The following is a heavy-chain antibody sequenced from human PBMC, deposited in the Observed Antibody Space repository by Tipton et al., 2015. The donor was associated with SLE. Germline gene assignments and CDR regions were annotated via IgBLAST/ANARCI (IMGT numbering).Heavy chain of an antibody. CDR3: ARELGYCSGGSCYSGPWFDP. D-gene: IGHD2-15*01. CDR2: ISGSGGST. J-gene: IGHJ5*02. V-gene: IGHV3-23*01. Sequence: SLRLSCAASGFTFSSYAMSWVRQAPGKGLEWVSVISGSGGSTYYADSVKGRFTISRDNSKNTLYLQMNSLRAEDTAVYYCARELGYCSGGSCYSGPWFDPWGQGTLVTVSS. CDR1: GFTFSSYA.